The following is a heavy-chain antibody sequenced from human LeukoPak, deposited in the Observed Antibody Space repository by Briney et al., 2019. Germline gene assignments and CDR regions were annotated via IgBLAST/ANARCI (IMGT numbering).Heavy chain of an antibody. V-gene: IGHV3-23*01. CDR1: VLTFSNYA. D-gene: IGHD2-15*01. CDR2: IGRDIST. CDR3: ARVASDGNCCQSDY. J-gene: IGHJ4*02. Sequence: PGGSLRLSRVASVLTFSNYAMTWARHAPGKGLECVSTIGRDISTYYPDSVKGRFTISRDNSKNTLYLQMNYLRAEDTALYYCARVASDGNCCQSDYWAQGTLVTVSS.